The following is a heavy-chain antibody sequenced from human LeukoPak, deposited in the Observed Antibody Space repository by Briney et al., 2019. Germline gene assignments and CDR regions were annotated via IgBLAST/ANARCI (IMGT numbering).Heavy chain of an antibody. D-gene: IGHD3-3*01. Sequence: SVKDSCKASGGTFSSYAISWVRQAPGQGLEWMGGIIPIFGTANYAQKFQGRVTITADESTSTAYMELSSLRSEDTAVYYCARGDFWSGYTYYFDYWGQGTLVTVSS. CDR3: ARGDFWSGYTYYFDY. CDR1: GGTFSSYA. CDR2: IIPIFGTA. V-gene: IGHV1-69*13. J-gene: IGHJ4*02.